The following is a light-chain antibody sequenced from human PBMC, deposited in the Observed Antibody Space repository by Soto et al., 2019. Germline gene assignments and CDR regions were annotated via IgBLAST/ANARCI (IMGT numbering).Light chain of an antibody. V-gene: IGKV3-20*01. J-gene: IGKJ2*01. CDR1: QVVSSSY. Sequence: EIVLTQSPGTLSLSPGESATLSCRANQVVSSSYLAWYQQKPGQAPSLLIYHASDRATGVPDRFSGSGSGTEFALTITRLEPEDFALFYCQQYGTFPFSFGQGTKLEIK. CDR3: QQYGTFPFS. CDR2: HAS.